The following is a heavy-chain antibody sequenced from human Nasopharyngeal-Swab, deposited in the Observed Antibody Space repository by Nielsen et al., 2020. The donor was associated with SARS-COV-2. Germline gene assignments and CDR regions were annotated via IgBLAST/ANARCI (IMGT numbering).Heavy chain of an antibody. D-gene: IGHD3-10*01. V-gene: IGHV3-30*18. Sequence: WIRQPPGKGLEWVAVISYDGSNKYYADSVKGRFTISRDNSKNTLYLQMNSLRAEDTAVYYCVKDAAMVRATYYYYMDVWGKGTTVTVSS. CDR3: VKDAAMVRATYYYYMDV. CDR2: ISYDGSNK. J-gene: IGHJ6*03.